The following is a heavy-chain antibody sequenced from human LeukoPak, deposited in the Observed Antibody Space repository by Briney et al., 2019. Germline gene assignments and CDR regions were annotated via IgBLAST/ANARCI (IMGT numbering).Heavy chain of an antibody. D-gene: IGHD3-22*01. CDR3: ASIRPANDSSGYYSDY. CDR1: GGSFSGYY. J-gene: IGHJ4*02. Sequence: SETLSLTCAVYGGSFSGYYWRWLRQPPGKGLEWIGEINHSGSTNYNPSLKSRVTISVDTSKNQFSLKLSSVTAADTAVYYCASIRPANDSSGYYSDYWGQGTLVTVSS. V-gene: IGHV4-34*01. CDR2: INHSGST.